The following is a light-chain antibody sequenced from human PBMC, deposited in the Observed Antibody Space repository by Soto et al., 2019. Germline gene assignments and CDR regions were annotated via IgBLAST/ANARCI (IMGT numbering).Light chain of an antibody. V-gene: IGLV2-23*01. CDR3: CSYAGSRTYV. Sequence: QSALTQPASVCGPLGQSIVISCTGSSSDIGSYDLVFWYQRYPGKAPKVVIFEGTKRPSGVSNRFSGSKSGNTASLTISGLQTEDEADYYCCSYAGSRTYVFGAGTKVTAL. CDR2: EGT. CDR1: SSDIGSYDL. J-gene: IGLJ1*01.